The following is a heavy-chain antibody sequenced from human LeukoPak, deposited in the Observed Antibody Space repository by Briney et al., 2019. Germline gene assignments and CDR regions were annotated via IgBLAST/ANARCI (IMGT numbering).Heavy chain of an antibody. V-gene: IGHV1-2*02. D-gene: IGHD4-17*01. CDR2: INPNSGGT. CDR3: ARASYGDYNNWFDP. CDR1: GYTFTGYY. Sequence: GASVKVSCKASGYTFTGYYMHWVRQAPGQGLEWMGWINPNSGGTNYAQKFQGRVTMTRDTSISTAYMELSRLRSDDTAVYYCARASYGDYNNWFDPWGQGTLVTVSS. J-gene: IGHJ5*02.